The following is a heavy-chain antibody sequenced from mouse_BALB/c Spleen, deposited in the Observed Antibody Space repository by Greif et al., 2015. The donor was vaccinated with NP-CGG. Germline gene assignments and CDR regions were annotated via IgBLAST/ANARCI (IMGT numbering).Heavy chain of an antibody. J-gene: IGHJ4*01. CDR3: ARGVVALYAMDY. CDR2: ILPGSGST. Sequence: QVQLQQSGAELMKPGASVKISCKATGYTFSSYWIEWVKQRPGHGLEWIGEILPGSGSTNYNEKFKGKATFTADTSSNTAYMQLSSLTSEDSAVYYCARGVVALYAMDYWGQGTSVTVSS. V-gene: IGHV1-9*01. CDR1: GYTFSSYW. D-gene: IGHD1-1*02.